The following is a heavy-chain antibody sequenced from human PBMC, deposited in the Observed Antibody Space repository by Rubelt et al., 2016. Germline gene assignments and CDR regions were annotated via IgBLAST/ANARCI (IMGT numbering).Heavy chain of an antibody. CDR3: ARDRIRIAARQGWYFDL. V-gene: IGHV1-18*01. Sequence: QVQLVQSGAEVKKPGASVKVSCKASGYTFTSYGISWVRQAPGQGLEWMGWISAYNGNTNYAQKPQGRGTMTPDTSTSTAYMELRSLRSDDTAVYYCARDRIRIAARQGWYFDLWGRGTLVTVSS. D-gene: IGHD6-6*01. J-gene: IGHJ2*01. CDR1: GYTFTSYG. CDR2: ISAYNGNT.